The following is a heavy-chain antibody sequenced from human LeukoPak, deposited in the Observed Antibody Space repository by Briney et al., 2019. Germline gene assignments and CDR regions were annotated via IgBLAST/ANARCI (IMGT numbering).Heavy chain of an antibody. V-gene: IGHV3-21*01. D-gene: IGHD2-2*01. CDR3: ASSSRISPKGFDP. Sequence: GGSLRLSCAASRLTFSSYSMNWVRQAPGKGLEWVSSISSSSSYIYYADSVKGRFTISRDNAKNSLYLQMNSLRAEDTAVYYCASSSRISPKGFDPWGQGTLVTVSS. J-gene: IGHJ5*02. CDR1: RLTFSSYS. CDR2: ISSSSSYI.